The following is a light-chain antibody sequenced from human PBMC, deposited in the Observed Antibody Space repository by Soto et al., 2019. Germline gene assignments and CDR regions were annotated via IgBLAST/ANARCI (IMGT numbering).Light chain of an antibody. CDR3: SSYAGGNNLVV. CDR2: EVT. Sequence: QYALTQPPSASGSPGQSVTISCTGTSSDIGTYNYVSWYQQHPGKAPRLMIYEVTKRPSGVPDRFSGSKSGNTASLIVSGLLGEDEADYYCSSYAGGNNLVVFGGGTKLTVL. V-gene: IGLV2-8*01. CDR1: SSDIGTYNY. J-gene: IGLJ2*01.